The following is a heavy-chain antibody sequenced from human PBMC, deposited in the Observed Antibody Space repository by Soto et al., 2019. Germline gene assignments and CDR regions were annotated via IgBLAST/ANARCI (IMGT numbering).Heavy chain of an antibody. CDR3: TPHEGGAAADRPLDY. D-gene: IGHD6-13*01. CDR2: IYYSGST. Sequence: SETLSLTCTGSGGSVRSSTYYWGWIRQPPGKGLEWIASIYYSGSTHNNPSLKSRVTMSVDTYTNQFSLKLNSVTAADTAVYYCTPHEGGAAADRPLDYWGQGTMVTV. J-gene: IGHJ4*02. CDR1: GGSVRSSTYY. V-gene: IGHV4-39*01.